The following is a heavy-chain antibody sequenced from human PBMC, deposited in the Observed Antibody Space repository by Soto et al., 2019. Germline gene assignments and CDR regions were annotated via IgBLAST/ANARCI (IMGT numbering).Heavy chain of an antibody. V-gene: IGHV1-69*13. CDR2: IIPIFGTA. CDR3: ARVHCSSTSCYKRDYYYGMDV. Sequence: SVKVSCKASGGTFSSYAISWVRQAPGQGLEWMGGIIPIFGTANYAQKFQGRVTITADESTSTAYMELSSLRSEDTDVYYCARVHCSSTSCYKRDYYYGMDVWGQGTTVTVSS. D-gene: IGHD2-2*02. J-gene: IGHJ6*02. CDR1: GGTFSSYA.